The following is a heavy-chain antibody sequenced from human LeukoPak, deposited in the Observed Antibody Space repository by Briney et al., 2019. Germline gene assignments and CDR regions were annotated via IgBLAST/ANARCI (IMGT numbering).Heavy chain of an antibody. V-gene: IGHV3-23*01. J-gene: IGHJ4*02. Sequence: GGSLRLSCAASGFTFSSYGMSWVRQAPGKGLEGVSAISGSGGGTYYADSVKGRFTISRDNSKNTLYLQMNSLRAEDTAVYYCASTNYYTSRNRYDYWGQGTLVTVSS. CDR3: ASTNYYTSRNRYDY. CDR2: ISGSGGGT. CDR1: GFTFSSYG. D-gene: IGHD3-3*01.